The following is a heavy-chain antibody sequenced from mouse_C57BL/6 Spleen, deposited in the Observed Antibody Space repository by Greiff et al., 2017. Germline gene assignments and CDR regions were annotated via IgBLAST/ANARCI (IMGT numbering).Heavy chain of an antibody. Sequence: VKLMESGPGLVAPSQSLSITCTVSGFSLTSYAISWVRQPPGKGLEWLGVIWTGGGTNYNSALKSRLSISKDNSKSQVFLKMNSLQTDDTARYYCARKETRLYDGYYYAMDYWGQGTSVTVSS. CDR2: IWTGGGT. CDR1: GFSLTSYA. CDR3: ARKETRLYDGYYYAMDY. D-gene: IGHD2-3*01. V-gene: IGHV2-9-1*01. J-gene: IGHJ4*01.